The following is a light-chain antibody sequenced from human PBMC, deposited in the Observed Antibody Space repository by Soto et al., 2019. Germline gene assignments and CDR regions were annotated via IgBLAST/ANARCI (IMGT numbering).Light chain of an antibody. CDR2: NDL. Sequence: QSVLTQPPSASGTPGQRVPISCSASGPDIEVNAINWYQQVPGTAPRLLIYNDLQRPSGVPDRFSGSRSGTTASLIIVGLQAEDEADYYCASWTHSLQRWVFGGGTKLTVL. CDR3: ASWTHSLQRWV. V-gene: IGLV1-44*01. J-gene: IGLJ3*02. CDR1: GPDIEVNA.